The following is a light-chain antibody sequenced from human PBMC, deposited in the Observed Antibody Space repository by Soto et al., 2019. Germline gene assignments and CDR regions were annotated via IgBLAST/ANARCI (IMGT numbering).Light chain of an antibody. CDR2: EVN. Sequence: QSALTQPPSASGSPGQSVTISCTGTSSDVGNYNYVSWYQQHPGKAPKLMIYEVNKRPSGVPDRFSGSKSGNTASLTVSGLQAEDVADYYCSSSAGKYDYVFGTGTKLTVL. CDR1: SSDVGNYNY. CDR3: SSSAGKYDYV. V-gene: IGLV2-8*01. J-gene: IGLJ1*01.